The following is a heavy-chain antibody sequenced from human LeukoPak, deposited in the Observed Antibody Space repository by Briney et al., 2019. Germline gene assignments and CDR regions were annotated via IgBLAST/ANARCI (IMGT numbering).Heavy chain of an antibody. J-gene: IGHJ5*02. D-gene: IGHD2-2*02. Sequence: GASVKVSCKASGGTFSSYAISWVRQAPGQGLEWMGGIIPIFGTANYAQKFQGRVTITADESTSTAYMELSSLRSEDTAVYYCARGCSSTSCYRANWFDPWGQGTLVTVSS. CDR3: ARGCSSTSCYRANWFDP. CDR1: GGTFSSYA. CDR2: IIPIFGTA. V-gene: IGHV1-69*13.